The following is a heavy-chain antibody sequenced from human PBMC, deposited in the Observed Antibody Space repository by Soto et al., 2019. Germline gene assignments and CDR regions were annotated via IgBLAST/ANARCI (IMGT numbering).Heavy chain of an antibody. CDR1: EVTVSTNP. J-gene: IGHJ4*02. V-gene: IGHV3-66*01. CDR2: IYTGGGT. CDR3: ARDGSGH. Sequence: EVQLVESGGGLLQPGGALRLCCAASEVTVSTNPMSWVRQAPGKGLEWVSVIYTGGGTHYADSVKGRFTISRDNSKNTVNLQMNSLRPEDTAVYYCARDGSGHWGQGTLVTVSS.